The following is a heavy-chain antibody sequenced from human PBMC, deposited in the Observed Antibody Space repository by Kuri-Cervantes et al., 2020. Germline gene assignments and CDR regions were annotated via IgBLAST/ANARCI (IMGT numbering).Heavy chain of an antibody. CDR3: ASRRITMVRGVRFFDY. V-gene: IGHV4-34*01. J-gene: IGHJ4*02. Sequence: SETLSLTCAVYGGSFSGYYWSWIRQPPGKGLEWIGEISHSGSTNYNPSLKSRVTISVGTSKNQFSLKLSSVTAADTAVYYCASRRITMVRGVRFFDYWGQGTLVTVSS. D-gene: IGHD3-10*01. CDR2: ISHSGST. CDR1: GGSFSGYY.